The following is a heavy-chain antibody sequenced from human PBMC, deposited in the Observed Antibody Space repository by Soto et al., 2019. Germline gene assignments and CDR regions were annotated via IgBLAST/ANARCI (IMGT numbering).Heavy chain of an antibody. J-gene: IGHJ4*02. CDR1: GGTFSSYT. V-gene: IGHV1-69*02. CDR2: IIPIVGIA. CDR3: ARGRVTVDYFDY. Sequence: QVQLVQSGAEVKKPGSSVKVSCKASGGTFSSYTISWVRQAPGHGLEWMGSIIPIVGIANYAQKFQGRVTITADKSTSTAYLELSSLRSEDRAVYYCARGRVTVDYFDYWGQGTLVNVSS. D-gene: IGHD4-4*01.